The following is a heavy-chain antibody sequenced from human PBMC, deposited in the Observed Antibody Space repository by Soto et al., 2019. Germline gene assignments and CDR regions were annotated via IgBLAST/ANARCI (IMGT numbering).Heavy chain of an antibody. V-gene: IGHV3-30-3*01. CDR2: ISYDGSNK. CDR1: GFTFSSYA. J-gene: IGHJ4*02. CDR3: AGESYYYDSSGSWFYFDY. D-gene: IGHD3-22*01. Sequence: GGSLRLSCAASGFTFSSYAMHWVRQAPGKGLEWVAVISYDGSNKYYADSGKGRFTISRDNSKNTLYLQMNSLRAEDTAVYYCAGESYYYDSSGSWFYFDYWGQGTLVTVSS.